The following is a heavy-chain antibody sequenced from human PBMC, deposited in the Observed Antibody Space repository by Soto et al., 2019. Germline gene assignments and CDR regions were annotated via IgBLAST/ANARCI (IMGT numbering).Heavy chain of an antibody. Sequence: QVELVQSGSEVKKPGASVKVSCKPTGYNFISFGLSWVRQAPGQGLEWMGWIITINGNTKYAPKFQGRLTLTADTPTSTAFMELNNLHSDDTGVYYGARAPYNLDVWGRGTTVVVSS. V-gene: IGHV1-18*01. J-gene: IGHJ6*04. CDR1: GYNFISFG. D-gene: IGHD1-1*01. CDR3: ARAPYNLDV. CDR2: IITINGNT.